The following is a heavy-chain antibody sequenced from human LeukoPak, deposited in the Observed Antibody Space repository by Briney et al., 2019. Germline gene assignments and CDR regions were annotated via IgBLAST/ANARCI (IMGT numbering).Heavy chain of an antibody. D-gene: IGHD3-10*01. CDR3: GTRYYGSGADY. CDR2: IIPIFGTA. CDR1: GGTFSSYA. Sequence: SVKLSCKASGGTFSSYAISWVRQAPGQGLEWMGRIIPIFGTANYSQKFQGRVTITAYDSTSTAYLELSSLRSEDPAVYYCGTRYYGSGADYWGQGTLVTVSS. V-gene: IGHV1-69*15. J-gene: IGHJ4*02.